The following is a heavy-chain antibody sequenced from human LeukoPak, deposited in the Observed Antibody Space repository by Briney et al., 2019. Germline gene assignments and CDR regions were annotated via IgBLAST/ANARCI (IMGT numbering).Heavy chain of an antibody. J-gene: IGHJ4*02. Sequence: PGGSLRLSCAASGFTFSNAWMSWVRQAPGKGLEWVGRIKSKTDGGTTDYAAPVKGRFTISRDDSKNTLYLQMNSLKTEDTAVYYCTTSTTVVTALDYWGQGTLVTVSS. CDR1: GFTFSNAW. D-gene: IGHD4-23*01. V-gene: IGHV3-15*01. CDR2: IKSKTDGGTT. CDR3: TTSTTVVTALDY.